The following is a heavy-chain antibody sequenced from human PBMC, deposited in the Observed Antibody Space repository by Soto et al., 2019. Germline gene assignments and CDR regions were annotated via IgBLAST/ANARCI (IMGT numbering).Heavy chain of an antibody. CDR1: GGSISSYY. V-gene: IGHV4-59*01. D-gene: IGHD2-2*01. J-gene: IGHJ5*02. Sequence: QVQLQESGPGLVKPSETLSLTCTVSGGSISSYYWSWIRQPPGMRLEWIGYISYTGTTNYNPSLKSRVTMSVDTSNNQFSLKLDSVTAADTAVYYCARGSVVVPDAILPPNWLDLWGQGTLVIVSS. CDR2: ISYTGTT. CDR3: ARGSVVVPDAILPPNWLDL.